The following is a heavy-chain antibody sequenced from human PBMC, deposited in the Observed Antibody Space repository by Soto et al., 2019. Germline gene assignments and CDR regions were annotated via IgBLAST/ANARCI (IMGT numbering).Heavy chain of an antibody. J-gene: IGHJ4*02. CDR3: ASCLGTNGVCLHY. CDR2: INHSGST. Sequence: TSETLSLTCAVYGGSFSGYYWSWIRQPPGKGLEWIGEINHSGSTNYNPSLKSRVTISVDTSKNQFSLKLSSVTAADTAVYYCASCLGTNGVCLHYWGQGTLVTVSS. D-gene: IGHD2-8*01. V-gene: IGHV4-34*01. CDR1: GGSFSGYY.